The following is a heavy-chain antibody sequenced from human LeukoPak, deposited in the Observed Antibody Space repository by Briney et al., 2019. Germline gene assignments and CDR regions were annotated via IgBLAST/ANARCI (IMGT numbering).Heavy chain of an antibody. D-gene: IGHD3-22*01. J-gene: IGHJ6*02. CDR1: GFTFDDYA. V-gene: IGHV3-9*01. Sequence: GRSLRLSCAASGFTFDDYAMHWVRQAPGKGLEWVSGVSLDSGTIGYADSVRGRFTISRDNAKNSLYLQMNSLRTEDTALYYCPKTAVTTPYYNYGMDVWGQGTTVTVSS. CDR3: PKTAVTTPYYNYGMDV. CDR2: VSLDSGTI.